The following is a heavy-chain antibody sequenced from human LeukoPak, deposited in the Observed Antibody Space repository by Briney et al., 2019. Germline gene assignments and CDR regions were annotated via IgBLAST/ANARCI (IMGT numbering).Heavy chain of an antibody. CDR2: INTNSGDT. Sequence: ASVTVSYKAFRYPFTGYYIHWVGPAAGQGREGKGWINTNSGDTNYAQKVQGRVTTTRDTSISTAFMELSRLRSHNTAVYYCARVATVTSRWFDPSGQGTLVTVSS. CDR3: ARVATVTSRWFDP. V-gene: IGHV1-2*02. J-gene: IGHJ5*02. CDR1: RYPFTGYY. D-gene: IGHD4-17*01.